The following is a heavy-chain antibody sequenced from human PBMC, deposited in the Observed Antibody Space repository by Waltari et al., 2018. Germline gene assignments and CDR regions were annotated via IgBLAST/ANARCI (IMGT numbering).Heavy chain of an antibody. CDR3: ARARYYYDSSGYSYGMDV. J-gene: IGHJ6*02. CDR1: GYHFTGYY. V-gene: IGHV1-2*02. Sequence: QVQLVQSGAEVKKPGASVQVSCKPSGYHFTGYYTHWVHTAPGKGLAWMGWINPNSGGTNYAQKFQGRVTMTRDTSISTAYMELSRLRSDDTAVYYCARARYYYDSSGYSYGMDVWGQGTTVTVSS. D-gene: IGHD3-22*01. CDR2: INPNSGGT.